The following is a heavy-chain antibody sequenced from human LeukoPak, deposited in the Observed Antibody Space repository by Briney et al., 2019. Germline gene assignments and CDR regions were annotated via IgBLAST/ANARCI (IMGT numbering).Heavy chain of an antibody. Sequence: GASVKVSCKASGYTFTGYYMHWVRQAPGQGLEWMGWINPNSGGTNYAQKFQGRVTMTRDTSISTAYMELSRLRSDDTAVYYCARSSMVRGVNSPWFDPWGQGTLVIVSS. J-gene: IGHJ5*02. CDR3: ARSSMVRGVNSPWFDP. CDR1: GYTFTGYY. CDR2: INPNSGGT. V-gene: IGHV1-2*02. D-gene: IGHD3-10*01.